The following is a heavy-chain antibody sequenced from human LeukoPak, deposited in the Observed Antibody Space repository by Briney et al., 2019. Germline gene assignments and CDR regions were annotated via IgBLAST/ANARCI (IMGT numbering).Heavy chain of an antibody. D-gene: IGHD5-18*01. Sequence: GGSLRLSCAASGFTFDDYAMHWVRQAPGKGLEWVSLISGDGGSTYYADSVKGRFTISRDNSKNSLYLQMNSLRTEDTALYCCAKDIRGYSYGNFDYWGQGTLVTVSS. CDR2: ISGDGGST. J-gene: IGHJ4*02. CDR1: GFTFDDYA. V-gene: IGHV3-43*02. CDR3: AKDIRGYSYGNFDY.